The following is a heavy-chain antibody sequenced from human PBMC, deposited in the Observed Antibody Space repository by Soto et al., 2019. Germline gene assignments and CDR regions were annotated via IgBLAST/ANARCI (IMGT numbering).Heavy chain of an antibody. CDR2: IKSKTDGGTT. V-gene: IGHV3-15*01. Sequence: GGSLRLSCAASGFTFSNAWMSWVRQAPGKGLEWVGRIKSKTDGGTTDYAAPVKGRFTISRDDSKNTLYLQMNSLKTEDTAVYYCTTPHGNSAYEYYYGMDVWGQGTTVTVSS. CDR1: GFTFSNAW. J-gene: IGHJ6*02. D-gene: IGHD5-12*01. CDR3: TTPHGNSAYEYYYGMDV.